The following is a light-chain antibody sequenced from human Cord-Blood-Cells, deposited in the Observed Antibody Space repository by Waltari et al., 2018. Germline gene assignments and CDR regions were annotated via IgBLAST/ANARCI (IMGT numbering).Light chain of an antibody. CDR1: SSDVGSYNL. CDR2: EGS. CDR3: CSYAGSSTFYV. J-gene: IGLJ1*01. V-gene: IGLV2-23*01. Sequence: QSALTQPASVSGSPGQSITISCTGTSSDVGSYNLVSWYQQHPGKAPKLMIYEGSKRPSGVSKRFSGSKSGNTASLTISWLQAEDEADYYCCSYAGSSTFYVFGTGTKVTVL.